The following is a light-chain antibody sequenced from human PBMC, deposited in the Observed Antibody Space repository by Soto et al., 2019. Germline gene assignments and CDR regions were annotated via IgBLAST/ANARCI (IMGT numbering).Light chain of an antibody. J-gene: IGKJ4*01. CDR1: QSVLYSSNNKNY. Sequence: DIVMTQYPASLALSLGYRSTINCKSSQSVLYSSNNKNYLAWYQQKPGQTPRLLIYDSSTRAIGIPTRFSGSRSGTEFTLTINGLQSEDFAVYYCQRYNNWPLTFDGGTKVDIK. V-gene: IGKV4-1*01. CDR2: DSS. CDR3: QRYNNWPLT.